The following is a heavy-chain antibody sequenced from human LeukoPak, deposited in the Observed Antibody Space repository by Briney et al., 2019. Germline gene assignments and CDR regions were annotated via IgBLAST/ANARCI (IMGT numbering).Heavy chain of an antibody. J-gene: IGHJ1*01. CDR3: ARGPIIAGGTIFHY. D-gene: IGHD1-26*01. CDR1: GGSLGGGRFY. Sequence: PSETLSPTSTVSGGSLGGGRFYWSWIRQSAGKGLEWIGRVYFSGSTNYNPSLKSRATISVDMARNQFSLKLTSVTAADTAVYYCARGPIIAGGTIFHYWGQRCLITVSS. V-gene: IGHV4-61*02. CDR2: VYFSGST.